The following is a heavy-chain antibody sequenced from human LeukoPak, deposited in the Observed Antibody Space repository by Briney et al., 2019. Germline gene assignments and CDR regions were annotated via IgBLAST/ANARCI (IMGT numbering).Heavy chain of an antibody. D-gene: IGHD6-13*01. Sequence: GASVKVSCKASGYTFSTYRIIWVRQAPGQGLGWMGWISVYNGNTNYAQKLQGRVTMTTDTSTSTAYMELRSLRSDDTALYYCARGSSGWSFDYWGQGTLVTVSS. CDR3: ARGSSGWSFDY. V-gene: IGHV1-18*01. CDR1: GYTFSTYR. J-gene: IGHJ4*02. CDR2: ISVYNGNT.